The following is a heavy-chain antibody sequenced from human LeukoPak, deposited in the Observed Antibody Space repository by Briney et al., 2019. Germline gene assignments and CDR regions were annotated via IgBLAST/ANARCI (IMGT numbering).Heavy chain of an antibody. J-gene: IGHJ6*03. Sequence: GGSLRLSCAASGFTFSSYGMHWVRQAPGKGLEWVAFIRYDGSNKYYAGSVKGRFTISRDNSKNTLYLQMNSLRAEDTAVYYCAKSSFYCSSTSCYGPDYYYYYMDVWGKGTTVTVSS. CDR3: AKSSFYCSSTSCYGPDYYYYYMDV. CDR2: IRYDGSNK. CDR1: GFTFSSYG. V-gene: IGHV3-30*02. D-gene: IGHD2-2*01.